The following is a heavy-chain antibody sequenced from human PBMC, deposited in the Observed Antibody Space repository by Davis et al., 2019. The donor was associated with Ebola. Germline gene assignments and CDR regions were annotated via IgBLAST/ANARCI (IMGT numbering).Heavy chain of an antibody. J-gene: IGHJ3*02. D-gene: IGHD5-24*01. Sequence: AASVKVSCKASGGTFSSYAISWVRQAPGQGLEWMGGIIPIFGTANYAQKFQGRVTITADESTSTAYMELSSLRSEDTAVYYCARDWDGYNSGAFDIWGQGTMVTVSS. CDR2: IIPIFGTA. CDR1: GGTFSSYA. V-gene: IGHV1-69*13. CDR3: ARDWDGYNSGAFDI.